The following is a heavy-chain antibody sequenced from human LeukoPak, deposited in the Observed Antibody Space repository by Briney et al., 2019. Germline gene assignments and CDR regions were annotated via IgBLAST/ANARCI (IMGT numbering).Heavy chain of an antibody. CDR1: GFTFSTYT. Sequence: GGSLRLSCAASGFTFSTYTFNWVRQAPGKGLEWLSYISSGGITIFYADSVKGRFTISRDNAKNSLYLHMNSLKAEDTAVYYCAREDRTGTYYGIDYWGQGTLVTVSS. V-gene: IGHV3-48*04. J-gene: IGHJ4*02. CDR3: AREDRTGTYYGIDY. D-gene: IGHD1-26*01. CDR2: ISSGGITI.